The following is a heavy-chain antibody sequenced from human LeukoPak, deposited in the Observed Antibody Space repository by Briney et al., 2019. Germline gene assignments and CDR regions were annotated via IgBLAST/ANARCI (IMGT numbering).Heavy chain of an antibody. CDR1: GFTFSSYG. CDR3: TRENVDYGDYG. Sequence: GRSLRLSCAASGFTFSSYGMHWVRQAPGKGLEWVAFIWYDGRNKYYADSVKGRFTISRDNSKNTLYLQMNSLRAEDTAVYYCTRENVDYGDYGWGQGTLVTVSS. V-gene: IGHV3-33*01. CDR2: IWYDGRNK. J-gene: IGHJ4*02. D-gene: IGHD4-17*01.